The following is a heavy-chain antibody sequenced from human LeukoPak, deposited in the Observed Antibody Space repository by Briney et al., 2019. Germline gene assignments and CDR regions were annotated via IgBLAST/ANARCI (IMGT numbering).Heavy chain of an antibody. CDR1: GGSISSYY. CDR2: IYYSGTT. D-gene: IGHD6-6*01. CDR3: AISYSSSSVEIDY. J-gene: IGHJ4*02. Sequence: SETLSLTCTVSGGSISSYYWIWIRQPPGKGLEWIGYIYYSGTTNYNPSLKSRVTISVDTSKNQFSLKLSSVTAADTAVYYCAISYSSSSVEIDYWGQGTLVTVSS. V-gene: IGHV4-59*08.